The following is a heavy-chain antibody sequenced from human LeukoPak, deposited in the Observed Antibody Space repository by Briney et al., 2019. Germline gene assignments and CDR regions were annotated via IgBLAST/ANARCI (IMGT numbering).Heavy chain of an antibody. CDR1: GGSISSGGYY. CDR2: IYYTGIT. D-gene: IGHD4-17*01. J-gene: IGHJ4*02. Sequence: PSETLSLTCTVSGGSISSGGYYWSWIRQHPGKGLEWIGYIYYTGITYYNPSLKSRVTISVDTSKNQFSLKLSSVTAADTAVYYCARETPFTVTTAFDYWGQGTLVTVSS. CDR3: ARETPFTVTTAFDY. V-gene: IGHV4-31*03.